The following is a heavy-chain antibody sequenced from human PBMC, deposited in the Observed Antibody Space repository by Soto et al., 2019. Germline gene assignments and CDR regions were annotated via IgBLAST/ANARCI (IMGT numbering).Heavy chain of an antibody. D-gene: IGHD2-15*01. J-gene: IGHJ6*03. CDR2: IYWDDDK. CDR3: AQRRGYCSGGSCYSPHYYYYYMDV. V-gene: IGHV2-5*02. Sequence: QITLKESGPTLVKPTQTLTLTCTFSGFSLSTSGVGVGWIRQPPGKALEWLALIYWDDDKRYSPSLKSRLTITKDTSKNQVVLTMTNMDPVDTVTYYCAQRRGYCSGGSCYSPHYYYYYMDVWGKGTTVTVSS. CDR1: GFSLSTSGVG.